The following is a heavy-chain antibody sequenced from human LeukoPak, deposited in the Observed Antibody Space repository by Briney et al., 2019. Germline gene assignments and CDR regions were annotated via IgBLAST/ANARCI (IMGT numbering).Heavy chain of an antibody. J-gene: IGHJ6*03. D-gene: IGHD1-26*01. CDR3: ARDPYSGSYSAYYYYYMDV. V-gene: IGHV3-21*01. Sequence: GGSLRLSCAASGFTFSNYNMNWVRHAPGKGLEWVSSITSSSSYIYYADSVKGRFTISRDNAKNSLYLQMNSLRAEDTAVYYCARDPYSGSYSAYYYYYMDVWGKGTTITVSS. CDR1: GFTFSNYN. CDR2: ITSSSSYI.